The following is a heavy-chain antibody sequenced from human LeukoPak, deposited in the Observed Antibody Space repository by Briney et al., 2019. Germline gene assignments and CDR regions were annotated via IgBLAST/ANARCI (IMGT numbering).Heavy chain of an antibody. CDR1: GYTFTSYA. CDR2: INTNTGNP. J-gene: IGHJ4*02. D-gene: IGHD3-16*02. V-gene: IGHV7-4-1*02. CDR3: ARDPIMITFGGVIVNPYFDY. Sequence: ASVKVSCKASGYTFTSYAMNWVRQAPGQGLEWMGWINTNTGNPTYAQGFTGRFVFSLDTSVSTAYLQISSLKAEDTAVYYCARDPIMITFGGVIVNPYFDYWGPGTLVTVSS.